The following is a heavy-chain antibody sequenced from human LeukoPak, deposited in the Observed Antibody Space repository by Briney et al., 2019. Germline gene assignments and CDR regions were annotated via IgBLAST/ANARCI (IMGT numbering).Heavy chain of an antibody. CDR3: ARGKSGYDFGLDH. CDR1: GGTFSSHA. CDR2: LIPVFGTT. V-gene: IGHV1-69*05. D-gene: IGHD5-12*01. Sequence: SVKVSCKASGGTFSSHAISWGRQAPGQGLEWVGGLIPVFGTTNYAEKFKGRVTITTDESTRTSYMELRSLKSDDTAVYYCARGKSGYDFGLDHWGQGILVIVSS. J-gene: IGHJ4*02.